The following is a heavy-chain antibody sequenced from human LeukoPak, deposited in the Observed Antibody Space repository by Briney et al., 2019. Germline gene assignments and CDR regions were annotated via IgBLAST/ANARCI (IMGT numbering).Heavy chain of an antibody. V-gene: IGHV3-7*01. CDR2: IKQDGSEK. Sequence: GSLRLSCAASGFTLSSLWMNWGGQAAGKGLEGVADIKQDGSEKYYVDSVKGRFTISRDNAKNAMYLQMNSLRAEDTAVYYCARGHGSSGWGGKRYYYYYYMDVWGKGTTVTVSS. J-gene: IGHJ6*03. D-gene: IGHD6-19*01. CDR1: GFTLSSLW. CDR3: ARGHGSSGWGGKRYYYYYYMDV.